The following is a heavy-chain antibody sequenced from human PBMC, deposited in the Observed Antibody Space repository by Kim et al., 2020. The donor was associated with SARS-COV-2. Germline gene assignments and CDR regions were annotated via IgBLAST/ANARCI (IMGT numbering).Heavy chain of an antibody. CDR3: ARHLCFCSTTRCNAYFDS. Sequence: SETLSLTCSVSGGSISSYYWSWFRQPPGKRLAWIGYMYFTWYTTSNPSLKSRVTISVDTSKSQFSLKLTSVTAADTAVYYCARHLCFCSTTRCNAYFDSWGQGTLVTVSS. V-gene: IGHV4-59*01. J-gene: IGHJ4*02. D-gene: IGHD2-2*01. CDR1: GGSISSYY. CDR2: MYFTWYT.